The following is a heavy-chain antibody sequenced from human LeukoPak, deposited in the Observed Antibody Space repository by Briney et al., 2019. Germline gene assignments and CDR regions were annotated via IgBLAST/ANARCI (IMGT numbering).Heavy chain of an antibody. Sequence: SETLSLTCTVSRGSISSDYWSWIRQPAGKGLEWIGLIYTSGTTNYNPSLRSRVTMSLDTSKNQFSLKLNSVTAADTAVYYCARVFHDWGQGTMVTVSS. V-gene: IGHV4-4*07. J-gene: IGHJ3*01. CDR2: IYTSGTT. CDR3: ARVFHD. CDR1: RGSISSDY.